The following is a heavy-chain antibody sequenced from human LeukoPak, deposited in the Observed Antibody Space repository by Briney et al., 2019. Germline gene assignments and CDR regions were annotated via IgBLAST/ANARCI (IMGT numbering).Heavy chain of an antibody. J-gene: IGHJ5*02. V-gene: IGHV4-39*01. D-gene: IGHD6-19*01. CDR2: IYYSGST. CDR1: GGSISSSSYY. Sequence: SETLSLTCTVSGGSISSSSYYWGWIRQPPGKGLEWIGSIYYSGSTYYNPSLKSRVTISVDTFKNQFSLKLSSVTAADTAVYYCARRGKASGSSGWLNWFDPWGQGTLVTVFS. CDR3: ARRGKASGSSGWLNWFDP.